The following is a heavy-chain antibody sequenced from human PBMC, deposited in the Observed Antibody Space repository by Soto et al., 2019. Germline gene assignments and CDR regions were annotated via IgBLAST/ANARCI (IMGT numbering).Heavy chain of an antibody. Sequence: EVQLLESGGCLVQPGGSLRLSCAASGFTFSSYAMKWVRQAPGKGLEWVSLIGESGTPTYYADSVKGRFTISRDNSGNTLFLEMYSLRDEDTAVYYCARYIPGVRYYGMDVWGQGTTVTVSS. V-gene: IGHV3-23*01. CDR2: IGESGTPT. D-gene: IGHD2-2*01. J-gene: IGHJ6*02. CDR1: GFTFSSYA. CDR3: ARYIPGVRYYGMDV.